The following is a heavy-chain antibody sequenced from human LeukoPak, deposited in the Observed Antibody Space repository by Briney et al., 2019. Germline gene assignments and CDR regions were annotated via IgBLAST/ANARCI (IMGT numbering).Heavy chain of an antibody. D-gene: IGHD3-10*01. CDR2: IYYSGST. Sequence: SETLSLTCPVSGGSISSYYWRWIRQPPGKGLEGIGYIYYSGSTNYNPSLESRVTISVDTSKNEFSLKLTSVTAADTAVYYCAREAKYYGSGSYFEGTFDYWGQGSLVTVSS. V-gene: IGHV4-59*01. CDR3: AREAKYYGSGSYFEGTFDY. J-gene: IGHJ4*02. CDR1: GGSISSYY.